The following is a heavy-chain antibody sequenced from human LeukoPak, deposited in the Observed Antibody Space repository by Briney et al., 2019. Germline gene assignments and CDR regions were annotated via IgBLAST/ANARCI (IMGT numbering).Heavy chain of an antibody. CDR1: GYTFTDYS. V-gene: IGHV1-2*02. J-gene: IGHJ5*02. D-gene: IGHD2-2*01. Sequence: ASVKVSCKASGYTFTDYSMHWVRQAPGQGLEWMGWINPNSGGTNYAQKFQGRVTMTRDTSITTAYMELSSLRSDDTAVYYCARVEVPGANWFDPWGQGTLVIVSS. CDR2: INPNSGGT. CDR3: ARVEVPGANWFDP.